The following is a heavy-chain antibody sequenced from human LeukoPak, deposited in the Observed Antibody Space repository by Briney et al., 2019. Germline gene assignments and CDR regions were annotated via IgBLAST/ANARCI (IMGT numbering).Heavy chain of an antibody. CDR3: AKGRWLQFRGALGY. Sequence: GGSLRLSCAASGFTFSSYAMSWVRQAPGKGLEWVSAISGSSGSTYYADSVKGRFTISRDNSKNTLYLQMNSLRAEDTAVYYCAKGRWLQFRGALGYWGQGTLVTVSS. J-gene: IGHJ4*02. V-gene: IGHV3-23*01. CDR2: ISGSSGST. D-gene: IGHD5-24*01. CDR1: GFTFSSYA.